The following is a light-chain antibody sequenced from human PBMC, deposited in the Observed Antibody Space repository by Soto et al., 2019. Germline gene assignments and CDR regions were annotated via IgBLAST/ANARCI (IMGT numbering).Light chain of an antibody. J-gene: IGLJ2*01. Sequence: QSVLTQSPSASGTPGQRVTISCSGSSSNIGSNTINWYQQLPETAPKLLIYSNNQRPSGVPDRFSGSKSGTSASLAIGGLQSEDEAVYYCATWDDSLNGVVFGGGTKLTVL. V-gene: IGLV1-44*01. CDR3: ATWDDSLNGVV. CDR2: SNN. CDR1: SSNIGSNT.